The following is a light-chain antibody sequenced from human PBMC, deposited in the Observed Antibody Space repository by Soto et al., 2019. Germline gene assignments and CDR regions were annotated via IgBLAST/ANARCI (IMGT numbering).Light chain of an antibody. V-gene: IGLV2-14*01. CDR3: ASYTPSSWGV. CDR2: EVS. J-gene: IGLJ1*01. Sequence: QSALTQPASVSGSPGQSITISCTGTSSDVGGYNHVSWYQQHPSKAPKLLIYEVSDRPSGVSNRFSGSKSGNTASLTISGLQAEDEADYYCASYTPSSWGVFGTGTKLTVL. CDR1: SSDVGGYNH.